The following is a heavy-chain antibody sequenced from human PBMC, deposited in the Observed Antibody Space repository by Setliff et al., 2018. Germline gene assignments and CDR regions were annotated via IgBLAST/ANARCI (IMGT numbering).Heavy chain of an antibody. Sequence: LSLTCIVAGDSISNTGYYWGWIRQPPGKGLEWIGEISHSGNTNYNPSFKSRVTISIDTSKNQFSLKVNSVTAADTAVYFCARVLVLGYNWFDPWGQGTLVTVSS. CDR1: GDSISNTGYY. CDR2: ISHSGNT. J-gene: IGHJ5*02. CDR3: ARVLVLGYNWFDP. V-gene: IGHV4-39*01. D-gene: IGHD3-10*01.